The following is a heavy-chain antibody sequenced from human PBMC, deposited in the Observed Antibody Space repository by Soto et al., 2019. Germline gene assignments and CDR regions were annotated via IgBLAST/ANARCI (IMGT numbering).Heavy chain of an antibody. J-gene: IGHJ5*02. CDR1: GYTFTSYG. CDR3: AREGPTYYDFWSGYYANWFDP. V-gene: IGHV1-18*01. Sequence: QVQLVQSGAEVKKPGASVKVSCKASGYTFTSYGISWVRQAPGQGLEGMGWISAYNGNTNYAQKLQGRVTMTTDTSTSTAYMELRSLRSDDTAVYYCAREGPTYYDFWSGYYANWFDPWGQGTLVTVSS. D-gene: IGHD3-3*01. CDR2: ISAYNGNT.